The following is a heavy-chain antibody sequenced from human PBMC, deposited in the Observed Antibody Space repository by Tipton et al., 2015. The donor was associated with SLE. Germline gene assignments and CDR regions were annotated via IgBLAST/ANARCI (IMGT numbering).Heavy chain of an antibody. D-gene: IGHD6-19*01. V-gene: IGHV4-34*01. CDR3: VRDLHTSGWYDGPSHGMDV. CDR2: INHSGGT. Sequence: TLSLTCAVYGGSFSVHYWSWSWIRQPPEKGLEWIGEINHSGGTNYNPSLKSRVTISVDKSTNQFSLKLSSVTAADTAVYYCVRDLHTSGWYDGPSHGMDVWGQGTTVTVSS. J-gene: IGHJ6*02. CDR1: GGSFSVHY.